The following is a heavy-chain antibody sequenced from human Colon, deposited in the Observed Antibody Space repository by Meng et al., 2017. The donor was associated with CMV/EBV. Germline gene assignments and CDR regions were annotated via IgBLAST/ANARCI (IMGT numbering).Heavy chain of an antibody. Sequence: SETLSLTCSVSGASVNMNSYYWSWIRQPPGKGLEYIGYVYYSGSTNYNPFFKSRVTISIDTSKNQFSLKLTSVTAADTAVYYCARGHTALRDNDFWGQGTLVTVSS. J-gene: IGHJ4*02. CDR2: VYYSGST. V-gene: IGHV4-61*01. CDR3: ARGHTALRDNDF. D-gene: IGHD2-21*02. CDR1: GASVNMNSYY.